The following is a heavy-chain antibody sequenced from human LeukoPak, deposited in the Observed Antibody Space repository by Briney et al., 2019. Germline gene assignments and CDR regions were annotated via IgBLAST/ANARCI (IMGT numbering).Heavy chain of an antibody. Sequence: GGSLRLSCAASGFTFDDYGMSWVRQAPGKGLEWVSGINWNGGSTGYADSVKGRFTISRDDPHNTLYLQMNSLRAEDTAVYYCAKNGGNGGYVYTYTDYWGQGTLVTVSS. CDR2: INWNGGST. CDR1: GFTFDDYG. CDR3: AKNGGNGGYVYTYTDY. V-gene: IGHV3-20*04. J-gene: IGHJ4*02. D-gene: IGHD5-12*01.